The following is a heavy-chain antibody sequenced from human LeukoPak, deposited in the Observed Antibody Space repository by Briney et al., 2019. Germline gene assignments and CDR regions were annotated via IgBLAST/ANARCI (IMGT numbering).Heavy chain of an antibody. CDR1: GYTFTSYA. CDR2: INTNTGNP. Sequence: GASVKVSCKASGYTFTSYAMNWVRQAPGQGLEWMGWINTNTGNPTYAQGFTGRFVFSLDTSVSTAYLQISSLKAEDTAVYYCAREEDIKGFPPSFTTGDYWGQGTLVTVSS. V-gene: IGHV7-4-1*02. J-gene: IGHJ4*02. CDR3: AREEDIKGFPPSFTTGDY. D-gene: IGHD2-15*01.